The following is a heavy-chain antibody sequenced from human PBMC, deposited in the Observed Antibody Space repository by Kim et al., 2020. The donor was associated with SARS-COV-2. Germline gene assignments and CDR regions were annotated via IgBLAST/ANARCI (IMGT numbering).Heavy chain of an antibody. CDR1: GFTFSSYG. CDR3: AKKAGKLRYFDWLPNDAFDI. Sequence: GGSLRLSCAASGFTFSSYGMHWVRQAPGKGLEWVAVISYDGSNKYYADSVKGRFTISRDNSKNTLYLQMNSLRAEDTAVYYCAKKAGKLRYFDWLPNDAFDIWGQGTMVTVS. D-gene: IGHD3-9*01. V-gene: IGHV3-30*18. J-gene: IGHJ3*02. CDR2: ISYDGSNK.